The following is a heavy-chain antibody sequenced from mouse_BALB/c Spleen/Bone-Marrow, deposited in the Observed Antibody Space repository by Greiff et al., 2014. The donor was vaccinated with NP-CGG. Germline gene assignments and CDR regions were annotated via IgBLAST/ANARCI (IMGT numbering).Heavy chain of an antibody. V-gene: IGHV1S34*01. Sequence: LVKPGASVKISCKASGYSFTGYYMHWVKRSHGQSLEWIGYISFYNGGTSYNQKFKGKATFTGDTSSSTAYMQVNILTAEDAAFYYGARKETENFDYWGQGTTLTVSS. J-gene: IGHJ2*01. CDR3: ARKETENFDY. CDR2: ISFYNGGT. CDR1: GYSFTGYY.